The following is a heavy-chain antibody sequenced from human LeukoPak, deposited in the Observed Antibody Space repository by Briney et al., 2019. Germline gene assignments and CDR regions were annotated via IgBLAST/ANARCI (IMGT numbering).Heavy chain of an antibody. J-gene: IGHJ4*02. Sequence: TGGSLRLSCAASGFIVSSNYMSWVRQAPGKGLEWVSVIYSGGSTYYADSVKGRFTISRDNSKNTVYLQMNSLRAEDTAMYYCARYYYDSSGYPYYIDYWGQGTLVIVSS. CDR3: ARYYYDSSGYPYYIDY. CDR2: IYSGGST. CDR1: GFIVSSNY. V-gene: IGHV3-53*01. D-gene: IGHD3-22*01.